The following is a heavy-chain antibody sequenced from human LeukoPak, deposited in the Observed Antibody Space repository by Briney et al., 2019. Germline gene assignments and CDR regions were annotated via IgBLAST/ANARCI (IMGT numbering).Heavy chain of an antibody. Sequence: PGGSLRLSCAASGFTLNNDAMSWVRQAPGKGLEWVSAINGDTTHYAGSVKGRFTISRDNSKNTLYLQMNSLRAEDTAVYYCAKDNRGYYDILTAYNYWGQGTLVTVSS. V-gene: IGHV3-23*01. D-gene: IGHD3-9*01. CDR3: AKDNRGYYDILTAYNY. J-gene: IGHJ4*02. CDR1: GFTLNNDA. CDR2: INGDTT.